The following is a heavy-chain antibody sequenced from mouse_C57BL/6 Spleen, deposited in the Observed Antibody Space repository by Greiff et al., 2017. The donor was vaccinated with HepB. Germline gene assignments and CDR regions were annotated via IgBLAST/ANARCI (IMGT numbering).Heavy chain of an antibody. J-gene: IGHJ3*01. V-gene: IGHV6-3*01. D-gene: IGHD2-4*01. CDR2: IRLKSDNYAT. CDR3: TEYDYDVFAY. CDR1: GFTFSNYW. Sequence: EVNVVESGGGLVQPGGSMKLSCVASGFTFSNYWMNWVRQSPEKGLEWVAQIRLKSDNYATHYAESVKGRFTISRDDSKSSVYLQMNNLRAEDTGIYYCTEYDYDVFAYWGQGTLVTVSA.